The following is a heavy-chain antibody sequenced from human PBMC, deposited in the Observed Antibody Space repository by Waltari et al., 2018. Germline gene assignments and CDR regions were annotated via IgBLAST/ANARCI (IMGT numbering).Heavy chain of an antibody. CDR3: AREGRAVGAFDI. V-gene: IGHV1-69*04. CDR1: GGTFSSYA. D-gene: IGHD2-15*01. Sequence: QVQLVQSGAEVKKPGSSVKVSCKASGGTFSSYAISWVRQAPGQGLEWMGGSIPILGIANYAQKFQGRVTITADESTSTAYMELSSLRSEDTAVYYCAREGRAVGAFDIWGQGTMVTVSS. J-gene: IGHJ3*02. CDR2: SIPILGIA.